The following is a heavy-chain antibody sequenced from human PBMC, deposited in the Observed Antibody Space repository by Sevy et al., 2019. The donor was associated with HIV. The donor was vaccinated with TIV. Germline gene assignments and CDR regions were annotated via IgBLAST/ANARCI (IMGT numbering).Heavy chain of an antibody. CDR3: AHETFGRFES. J-gene: IGHJ4*02. Sequence: GGSLRLSCAASGFTFSANWMNWVRQAPGKGLEWVANIKADGSDQHYVDSVEGRFTISRDNTKNLLFLQMNSLRVEDTAVYYCAHETFGRFESWGQGTLVNVSS. V-gene: IGHV3-7*01. CDR1: GFTFSANW. D-gene: IGHD3-16*01. CDR2: IKADGSDQ.